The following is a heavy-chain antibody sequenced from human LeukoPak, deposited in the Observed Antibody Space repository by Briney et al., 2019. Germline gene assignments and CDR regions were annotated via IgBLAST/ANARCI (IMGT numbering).Heavy chain of an antibody. V-gene: IGHV4-59*08. CDR1: GGSISSYY. Sequence: SETLSLTCTVSGGSISSYYWSWIRRPPGKGLEWIGYIYYSGSTNYNPSLKSRVTISVDTSKNQFSLKLSSVTAADTAVYYCARTYYYGSGSYYKSWFDPWGQGTLVTVSS. D-gene: IGHD3-10*01. J-gene: IGHJ5*02. CDR2: IYYSGST. CDR3: ARTYYYGSGSYYKSWFDP.